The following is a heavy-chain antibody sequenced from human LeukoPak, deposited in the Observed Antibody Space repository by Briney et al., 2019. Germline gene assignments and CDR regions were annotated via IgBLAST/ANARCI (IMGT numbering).Heavy chain of an antibody. J-gene: IGHJ1*01. V-gene: IGHV3-23*01. D-gene: IGHD3-22*01. CDR3: AKAYYYDSSGSRAEYFQH. CDR2: ISGSGGST. Sequence: PGGSLRLSCAASGFTFSSYAMSWVRQAPGKGLEWVSAISGSGGSTYYADSVKGRFTISRDNSKNTLYLQMNSLRAEDTAVYYCAKAYYYDSSGSRAEYFQHWGQGTLVTASS. CDR1: GFTFSSYA.